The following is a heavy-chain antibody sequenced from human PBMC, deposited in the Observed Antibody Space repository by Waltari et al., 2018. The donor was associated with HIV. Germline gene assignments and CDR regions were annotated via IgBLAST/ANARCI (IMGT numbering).Heavy chain of an antibody. CDR1: GFTFSSYA. V-gene: IGHV3-23*01. Sequence: EVQLLESGGGLVQPGGSLRLSCAASGFTFSSYAMSWVRQAPGKGLVVVSTISGSGGNTYYADSVKGRFTISRDNSKNTLYLQMNSLRAEDTAVYYCAKGQYSSGWNFDYWGQGTLVTVSS. D-gene: IGHD6-19*01. CDR2: ISGSGGNT. CDR3: AKGQYSSGWNFDY. J-gene: IGHJ4*02.